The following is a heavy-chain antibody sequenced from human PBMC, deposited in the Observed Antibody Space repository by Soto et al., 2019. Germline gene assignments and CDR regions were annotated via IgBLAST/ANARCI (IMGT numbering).Heavy chain of an antibody. Sequence: SETLSLTCAVSGGSISSGGYSWSWIRQPPGKGLEWIGYMYHSGSTYYNPSLKSRVTISIDRSKNQFSLKLSSVTAADTATYYCAHRRSSSSTYYFDYWGQGTLVTVSS. CDR1: GGSISSGGYS. CDR2: MYHSGST. D-gene: IGHD6-13*01. J-gene: IGHJ4*02. CDR3: AHRRSSSSTYYFDY. V-gene: IGHV4-30-2*01.